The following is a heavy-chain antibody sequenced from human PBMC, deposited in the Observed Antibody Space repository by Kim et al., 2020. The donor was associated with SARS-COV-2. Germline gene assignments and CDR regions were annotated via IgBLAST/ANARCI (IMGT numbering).Heavy chain of an antibody. CDR3: ARGGDIVLVVYAPFDY. CDR1: GGTFSSYA. V-gene: IGHV1-69*13. Sequence: SVKVSCKASGGTFSSYAISWVRQAPGQGLEWMGGIIPIFGTANYAQKFQGRVTITADESTSTAYMELSSLRSEDTAVYYCARGGDIVLVVYAPFDYWGQGTLVTVSS. D-gene: IGHD2-8*02. CDR2: IIPIFGTA. J-gene: IGHJ4*02.